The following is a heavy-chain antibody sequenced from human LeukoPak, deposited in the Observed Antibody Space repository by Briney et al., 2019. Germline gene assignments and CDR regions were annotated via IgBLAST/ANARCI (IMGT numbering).Heavy chain of an antibody. CDR1: GGSFSGYY. V-gene: IGHV4-34*01. J-gene: IGHJ4*02. Sequence: SETLSLTCAVYGGSFSGYYWSWIRQPPGKGLEWIGEINHSGSTNYNPSLKSRVTISVDTSKNQFSLKLSSVTAADTAVYYCARGLVLRYFDWLLIPNYFDYWGQGTLVTVSS. CDR3: ARGLVLRYFDWLLIPNYFDY. D-gene: IGHD3-9*01. CDR2: INHSGST.